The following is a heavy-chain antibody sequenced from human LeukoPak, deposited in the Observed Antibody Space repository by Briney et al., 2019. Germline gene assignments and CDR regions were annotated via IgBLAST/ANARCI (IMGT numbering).Heavy chain of an antibody. CDR2: IRTRAYGATT. V-gene: IGHV3-49*04. CDR3: ARHMTPTIFGAYNFDY. J-gene: IGHJ4*02. D-gene: IGHD3-3*01. Sequence: PGRSLRLSCTTSGFTFGDYAMTWVRQAPGKGLEWLGFIRTRAYGATTEYAASVRGRFSISRDDSKNIASLQVNSLNTEDTAVYYCARHMTPTIFGAYNFDYWGQGALVTVSS. CDR1: GFTFGDYA.